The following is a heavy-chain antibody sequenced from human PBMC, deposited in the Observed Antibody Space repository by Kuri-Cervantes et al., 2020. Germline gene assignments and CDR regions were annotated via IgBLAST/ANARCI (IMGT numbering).Heavy chain of an antibody. CDR2: IWYDGSNK. CDR1: GFTFSSYG. CDR3: ARASGWYLVLDY. V-gene: IGHV3-33*01. D-gene: IGHD6-19*01. Sequence: GGSLRLSCAASGFTFSSYGMHWVRQAPGKGLEWVAVIWYDGSNKYYADSVKGRFTISRDNSKNTLYLQMNSLRAEDTAVYYCARASGWYLVLDYWGQGTLVTVSS. J-gene: IGHJ4*02.